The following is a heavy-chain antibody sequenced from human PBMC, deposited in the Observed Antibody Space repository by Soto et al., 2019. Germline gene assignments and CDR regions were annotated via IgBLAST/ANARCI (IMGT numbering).Heavy chain of an antibody. CDR1: GFMFTTYW. CDR3: ARLTGDYFDN. V-gene: IGHV3-7*01. CDR2: IKPDGSET. Sequence: PGGSLRLSCEASGFMFTTYWMTWIRQAPGKGLEWLANIKPDGSETHYLDSVKGRFAIFRDNAKNSLYLQMSSLRAEDTAVYYCARLTGDYFDNWGQGTLVT. J-gene: IGHJ4*02. D-gene: IGHD3-9*01.